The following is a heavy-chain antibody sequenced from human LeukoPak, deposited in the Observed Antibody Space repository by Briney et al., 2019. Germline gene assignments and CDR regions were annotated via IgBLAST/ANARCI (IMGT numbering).Heavy chain of an antibody. CDR1: GFTFSSYW. CDR2: IKQDGSEK. V-gene: IGHV3-7*03. D-gene: IGHD6-13*01. CDR3: ARIAAAGYDY. Sequence: GGSLRLSCAASGFTFSSYWMSWVRQAPGKGLEWVANIKQDGSEKYYVDPVKGRFTISRGNAKNSLYLEMNSPRAEDTAVYYCARIAAAGYDYWGQGTLVTVSS. J-gene: IGHJ4*02.